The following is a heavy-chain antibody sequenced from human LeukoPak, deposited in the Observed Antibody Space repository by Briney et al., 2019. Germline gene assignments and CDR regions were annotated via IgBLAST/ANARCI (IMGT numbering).Heavy chain of an antibody. J-gene: IGHJ4*02. Sequence: GGSLRLSCAASGFSFSSYRMNWVRQAPGKGLEWVSSVSNSGDYIHYADSVKGRFTISRDNSKNSLYLQMNSLRAEDTAVYYCAKVGASEWSIVLGPVEYWGQGTLVTVSS. CDR3: AKVGASEWSIVLGPVEY. CDR1: GFSFSSYR. V-gene: IGHV3-21*06. D-gene: IGHD2-8*01. CDR2: VSNSGDYI.